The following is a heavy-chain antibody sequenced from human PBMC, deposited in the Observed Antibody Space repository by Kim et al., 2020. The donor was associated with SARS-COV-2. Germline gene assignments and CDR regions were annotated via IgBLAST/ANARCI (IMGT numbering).Heavy chain of an antibody. CDR3: ARGYYTDYWYFDV. CDR1: GFTFSNFD. CDR2: IGASGDT. V-gene: IGHV3-13*01. J-gene: IGHJ2*01. D-gene: IGHD3-22*01. Sequence: GGSLRLSCAASGFTFSNFDMHWVRQVSGKGLEWVSSIGASGDTYYAGSAKGRFTTSRENVKNSLYLQMNSLRAGDTAVYFCARGYYTDYWYFDVWGRGTLVTVSS.